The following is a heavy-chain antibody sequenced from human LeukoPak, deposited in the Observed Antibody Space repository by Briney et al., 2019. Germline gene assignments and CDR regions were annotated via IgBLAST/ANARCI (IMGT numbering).Heavy chain of an antibody. V-gene: IGHV3-23*01. CDR3: AKDPLFVPRGHFDY. CDR2: ISDSGGGT. D-gene: IGHD2-21*01. J-gene: IGHJ4*02. CDR1: GFTFSSYA. Sequence: GGSLRLSCAASGFTFSSYAMSWVRQAPGKGLEWVSAISDSGGGTYYADSVKGRFTISRDNSKNTPYLQMNSLRAEDTAVYYCAKDPLFVPRGHFDYWGQGTLVTVSS.